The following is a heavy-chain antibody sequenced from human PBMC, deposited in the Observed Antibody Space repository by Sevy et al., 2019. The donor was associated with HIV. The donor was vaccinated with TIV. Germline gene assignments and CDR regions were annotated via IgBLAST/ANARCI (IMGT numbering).Heavy chain of an antibody. V-gene: IGHV4-30-4*01. CDR3: ARAQYYYDRSGNYVLPRYYFDY. CDR1: GDSISSGDYY. J-gene: IGHJ4*02. Sequence: SETLSLTCTVSGDSISSGDYYWSWIRQPPGKGLEWIGYICYSGSTNYNPSLRSRVTISVDTSKNQFSLKLSSVTAADTAVYYCARAQYYYDRSGNYVLPRYYFDYWGQGALVTVSS. D-gene: IGHD3-22*01. CDR2: ICYSGST.